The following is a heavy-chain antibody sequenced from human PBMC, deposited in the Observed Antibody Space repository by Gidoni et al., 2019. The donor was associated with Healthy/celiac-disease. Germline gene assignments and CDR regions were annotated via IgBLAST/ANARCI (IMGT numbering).Heavy chain of an antibody. J-gene: IGHJ4*02. V-gene: IGHV3-53*01. CDR3: ARAEVWWLRAGAPLDY. D-gene: IGHD5-12*01. CDR2: IYSGGST. Sequence: EVQLVESGGGLIQPGGSLRLSCAASGFTVSSNYMSWVRQAPGKGLEWVSVIYSGGSTYYADSVKGRFTISRDNSKNTLYLQMNSLRAEDTAVYYCARAEVWWLRAGAPLDYWGQGTLVTVSS. CDR1: GFTVSSNY.